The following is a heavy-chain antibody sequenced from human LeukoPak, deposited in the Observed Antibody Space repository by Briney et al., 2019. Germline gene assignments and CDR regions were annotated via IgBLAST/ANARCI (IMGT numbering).Heavy chain of an antibody. J-gene: IGHJ4*02. V-gene: IGHV3-15*07. CDR1: GFTFSNAW. D-gene: IGHD3-22*01. CDR2: IKSETDGGTT. CDR3: TTEGNDYYYDSSGYGHY. Sequence: GGSLRLSCAASGFTFSNAWMNWVRQAPGKGLEWVGRIKSETDGGTTDYAAPVKGRFTISRDDSKNTLYLQMNSLKTEDTAVYYCTTEGNDYYYDSSGYGHYWGQGTLVTVSS.